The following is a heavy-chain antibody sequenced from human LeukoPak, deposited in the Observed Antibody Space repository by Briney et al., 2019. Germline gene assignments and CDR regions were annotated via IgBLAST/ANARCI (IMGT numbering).Heavy chain of an antibody. CDR1: GFTFSSYG. CDR3: AKDPRIEDGDYGYAFDI. J-gene: IGHJ3*02. V-gene: IGHV3-23*01. CDR2: ISGSGGST. D-gene: IGHD4-17*01. Sequence: GGSLRLSCAASGFTFSSYGMSWVRQAPGKGLEWVSAISGSGGSTYYADSVKGRFTISRDNSKNTLYLQMNSLRAEDTAVYYCAKDPRIEDGDYGYAFDIWGQGTMVTVSS.